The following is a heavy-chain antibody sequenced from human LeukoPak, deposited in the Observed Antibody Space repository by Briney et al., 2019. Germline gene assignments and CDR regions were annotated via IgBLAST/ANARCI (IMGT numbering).Heavy chain of an antibody. CDR1: GYTFSTYG. V-gene: IGHV1-18*01. J-gene: IGHJ3*01. Sequence: ASVKVSCKASGYTFSTYGISWARQAPGQGLEWMGWISAYKGNTYYAQKLQGRVNMTTDTSTSTAYMELRSLRSDDTAIYYCARYLYYYGSGSYYDVFDVWGQGTMVTVSS. CDR3: ARYLYYYGSGSYYDVFDV. D-gene: IGHD3-10*01. CDR2: ISAYKGNT.